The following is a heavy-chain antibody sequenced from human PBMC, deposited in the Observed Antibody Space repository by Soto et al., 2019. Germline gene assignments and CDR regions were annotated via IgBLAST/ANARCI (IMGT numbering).Heavy chain of an antibody. CDR1: GFSLSTSGVS. Sequence: QITLKESGPTLVKPTQTLTLTCTFSGFSLSTSGVSVGWIRQPPGKALGCLAVIYWDDDKRYRPSLQSRLTVTKDTSKNQVVLTMTNMDPVDTATYYCTHRRGLGELYWGQGTLVTVSS. D-gene: IGHD3-10*01. CDR2: IYWDDDK. CDR3: THRRGLGELY. J-gene: IGHJ4*02. V-gene: IGHV2-5*02.